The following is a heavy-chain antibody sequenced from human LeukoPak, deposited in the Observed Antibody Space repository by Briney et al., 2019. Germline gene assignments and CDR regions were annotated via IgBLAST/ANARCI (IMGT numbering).Heavy chain of an antibody. D-gene: IGHD1-26*01. CDR2: INHSGST. Sequence: SETLSLTCAVYGGSFSGYYWSWIRQPPGKGLEWIGEINHSGSTNYNPSLKSRVTISVDTSKNQFSLKLSSVTAADTAVYYCASFVGNNWFDPWGQRTLVTVSS. J-gene: IGHJ5*02. V-gene: IGHV4-34*01. CDR3: ASFVGNNWFDP. CDR1: GGSFSGYY.